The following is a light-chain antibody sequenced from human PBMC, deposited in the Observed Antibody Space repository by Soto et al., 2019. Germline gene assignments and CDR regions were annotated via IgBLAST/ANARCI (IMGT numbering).Light chain of an antibody. CDR1: QSISTY. CDR2: AAS. CDR3: QQSYSTPTWT. J-gene: IGKJ1*01. V-gene: IGKV1-39*01. Sequence: DIQMTQPPSSLSASVGERVTITCRASQSISTYLNWYQQKPGKAPKVLIYAASSLQSGVPSRFSGSGSETDFTLTISSLQPEDSATYYCQQSYSTPTWTFGQGTKVDIK.